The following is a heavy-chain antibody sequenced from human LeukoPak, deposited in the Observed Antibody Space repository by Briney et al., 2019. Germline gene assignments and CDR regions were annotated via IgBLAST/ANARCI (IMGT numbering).Heavy chain of an antibody. Sequence: SETLSLTCAVYGGSFSGYYWSWLRQPPGKGLEWVGEINHSGSTNYHPSLKSRVTISVDTSKNQFSLKLSSVTAAVTAVYYCAREGGLRYIDWLFDYFDYWGQGTLVTVSS. J-gene: IGHJ4*02. CDR2: INHSGST. D-gene: IGHD3-9*01. CDR1: GGSFSGYY. CDR3: AREGGLRYIDWLFDYFDY. V-gene: IGHV4-34*01.